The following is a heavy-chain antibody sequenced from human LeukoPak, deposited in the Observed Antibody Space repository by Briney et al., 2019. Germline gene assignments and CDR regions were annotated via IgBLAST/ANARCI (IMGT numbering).Heavy chain of an antibody. CDR1: GYTFTNYA. Sequence: ASVKVSCKASGYTFTNYAISWVRQAPGQGLEWMGWISAYNGNTNYAQKLQGRVTMTRDTSISTAYMELSRLRSDDTAVYYCARRRHNYYDSSPFDYWGQGTLVTVSS. D-gene: IGHD3-22*01. J-gene: IGHJ4*02. V-gene: IGHV1-18*01. CDR2: ISAYNGNT. CDR3: ARRRHNYYDSSPFDY.